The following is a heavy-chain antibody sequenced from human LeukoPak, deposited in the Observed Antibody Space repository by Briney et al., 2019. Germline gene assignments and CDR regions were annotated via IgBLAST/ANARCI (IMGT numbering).Heavy chain of an antibody. CDR2: IYYSGST. J-gene: IGHJ1*01. CDR1: GGSISSSSYY. V-gene: IGHV4-39*01. Sequence: SETLSLTCTVSGGSISSSSYYWGWIRQPPGKGLEWIGSIYYSGSTYYNPSPKSRVTISVDTSKNQFSLKLSSVTAADTAVYYCARPTPPAIAAAGILHWGQGTLVTVSS. D-gene: IGHD6-13*01. CDR3: ARPTPPAIAAAGILH.